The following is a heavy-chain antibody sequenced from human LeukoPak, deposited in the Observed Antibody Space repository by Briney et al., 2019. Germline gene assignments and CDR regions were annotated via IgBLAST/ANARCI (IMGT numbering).Heavy chain of an antibody. Sequence: ASVKVSCKASGYTFTSYYMHWVRQAPGQGLEWMGIINPSGGSTSYAQKFQGRVTMTRDTSTSTVYMELSSLRSEDTAVYYCARADAMTTVSRNFDYWGQGTLVTVSS. J-gene: IGHJ4*02. D-gene: IGHD4-11*01. V-gene: IGHV1-46*01. CDR2: INPSGGST. CDR1: GYTFTSYY. CDR3: ARADAMTTVSRNFDY.